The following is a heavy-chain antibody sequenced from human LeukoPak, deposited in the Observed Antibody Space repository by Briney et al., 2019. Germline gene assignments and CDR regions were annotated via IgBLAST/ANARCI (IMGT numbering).Heavy chain of an antibody. CDR3: AKDPNFSSGWYLADY. D-gene: IGHD6-19*01. V-gene: IGHV3-23*01. J-gene: IGHJ4*02. CDR2: ITSSGDKT. Sequence: GGSLRLSCAASGFPFSIFALSCVRQAPGKGLEWVSSITSSGDKTYYADSVKGRFTVSRDNSKKTVDLQMNSLRAEDTALYYCAKDPNFSSGWYLADYWGQGTLVTVSS. CDR1: GFPFSIFA.